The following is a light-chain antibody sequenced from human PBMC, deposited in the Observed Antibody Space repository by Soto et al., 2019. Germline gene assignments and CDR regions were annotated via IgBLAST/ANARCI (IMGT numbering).Light chain of an antibody. CDR3: QQYGSSPMYT. CDR2: GAS. V-gene: IGKV3-20*01. J-gene: IGKJ2*01. CDR1: QSVSSSY. Sequence: EIVLTQSPGTLSLSPGERATLSCRASQSVSSSYLAWYQQKPAQAPRLLIYGASSRATGIPDRFSGSGSGTDFTLIISRLEPEDFAVYYCQQYGSSPMYTFGQGTKLEIK.